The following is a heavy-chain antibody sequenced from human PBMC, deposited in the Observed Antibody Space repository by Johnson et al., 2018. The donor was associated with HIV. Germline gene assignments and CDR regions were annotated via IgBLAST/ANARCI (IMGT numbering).Heavy chain of an antibody. CDR2: IKQDGSEK. J-gene: IGHJ3*02. V-gene: IGHV3-7*03. CDR3: ARGDLSDASFHI. Sequence: EVQLVESGGGLVKPGGSLRLSCGASGFTFRNYWMSWVRQAPGKGLEWVAYIKQDGSEKYYVDSVKGRFTISRDNSKNTLYLQTNSLRAEDTAVYYCARGDLSDASFHIWGQGTMVTVSS. CDR1: GFTFRNYW.